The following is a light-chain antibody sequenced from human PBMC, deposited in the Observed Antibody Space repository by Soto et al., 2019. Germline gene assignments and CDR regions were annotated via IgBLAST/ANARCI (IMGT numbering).Light chain of an antibody. J-gene: IGKJ2*01. CDR3: QHYYNIPRT. CDR2: LAS. CDR1: QPLFYGSSDRNY. V-gene: IGKV4-1*01. Sequence: DVVTTQSPGSLAVSLGERATINCKSSQPLFYGSSDRNYLAWYQQKPGQPPKLLISLASTRESGVPDRFSGAGSGTDFTLTISDLQAEDVAVYYCQHYYNIPRTFGQGTKLEIK.